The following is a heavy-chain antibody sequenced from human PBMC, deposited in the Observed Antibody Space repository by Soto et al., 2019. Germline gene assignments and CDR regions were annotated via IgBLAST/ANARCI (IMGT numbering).Heavy chain of an antibody. Sequence: SETLSLTCTVSGGSISSSSYYWGWIRQPPGKGLEWIGRIYYSGSTYYNPSLKSRVTISVDTSKNQFSLKLSSVTAADTAVYYCARQRSTIFGVVPAVGYYYYYYMDVWGKGTTVT. CDR2: IYYSGST. V-gene: IGHV4-39*01. D-gene: IGHD3-3*01. J-gene: IGHJ6*03. CDR3: ARQRSTIFGVVPAVGYYYYYYMDV. CDR1: GGSISSSSYY.